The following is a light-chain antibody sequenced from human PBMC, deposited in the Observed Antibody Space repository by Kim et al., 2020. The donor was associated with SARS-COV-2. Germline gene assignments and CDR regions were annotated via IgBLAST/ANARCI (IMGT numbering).Light chain of an antibody. CDR1: SSNIGNNY. J-gene: IGLJ3*02. CDR3: GTWDSSLSAGRWV. V-gene: IGLV1-51*01. Sequence: QSVLTQPPSVSAAPGQKVTISCSGSSSNIGNNYVSWYQQLPGTAPKLLIYDNNKRPSGIPDRFSGSKSGTSATLGITGLQTGDEADYYCGTWDSSLSAGRWVVGGGTQLTVL. CDR2: DNN.